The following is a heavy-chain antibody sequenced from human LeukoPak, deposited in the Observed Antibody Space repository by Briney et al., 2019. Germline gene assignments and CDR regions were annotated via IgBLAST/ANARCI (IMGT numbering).Heavy chain of an antibody. CDR2: ISYDGSNK. J-gene: IGHJ4*02. D-gene: IGHD3-22*01. V-gene: IGHV3-30*18. Sequence: GGSLRLSCAASGFTFSSYGMHWVRQAPGKGLEWVAVISYDGSNKYYADSVKGRFTISRDNSKNTLYLQMNSLRAEDTAVYYCAKEGGITMIVVGALDYWGQGTLVTVSS. CDR3: AKEGGITMIVVGALDY. CDR1: GFTFSSYG.